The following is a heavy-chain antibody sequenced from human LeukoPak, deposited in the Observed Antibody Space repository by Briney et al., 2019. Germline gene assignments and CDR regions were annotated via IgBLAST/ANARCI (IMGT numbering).Heavy chain of an antibody. V-gene: IGHV1-2*02. Sequence: ASVKVSCKASGYTFSDHFIHWVRQAPGQGLEWMGYLNPNTGATNYAQKLQGRVTMIRDTSISTAYMELSSLTSDDAAVYYCARDRMTTVTNKFSGWFDPWGQGTLVTVSS. D-gene: IGHD4-17*01. CDR2: LNPNTGAT. CDR3: ARDRMTTVTNKFSGWFDP. CDR1: GYTFSDHF. J-gene: IGHJ5*02.